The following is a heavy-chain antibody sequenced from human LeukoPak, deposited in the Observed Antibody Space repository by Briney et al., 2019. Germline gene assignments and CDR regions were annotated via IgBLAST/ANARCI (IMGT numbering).Heavy chain of an antibody. CDR2: FDPEDGET. J-gene: IGHJ4*02. CDR3: ARQVGYSSSWYDY. V-gene: IGHV1-24*01. CDR1: GYTLTELS. Sequence: ASVKVSCKVSGYTLTELSMHWVRQAPGKGLEWMGGFDPEDGETIYAQKFQGRVTMTKDTSTDTAYMELSSLRSEDTAVYYCARQVGYSSSWYDYWGQGTLVTVSS. D-gene: IGHD6-13*01.